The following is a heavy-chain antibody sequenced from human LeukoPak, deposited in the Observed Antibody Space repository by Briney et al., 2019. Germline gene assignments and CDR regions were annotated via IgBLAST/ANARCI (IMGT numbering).Heavy chain of an antibody. J-gene: IGHJ4*02. V-gene: IGHV4-61*08. CDR1: GGSISSGDYY. D-gene: IGHD3-10*01. Sequence: PSETLSLTCTVSGGSISSGDYYWSWIRQPPGKGLEWIGYVDYSGSTKYSPSLKSRVTMSVDTSKNQFSLKLSSVTAADTAVYYCARDIGGRYYFHYWGQGTLVTVSS. CDR2: VDYSGST. CDR3: ARDIGGRYYFHY.